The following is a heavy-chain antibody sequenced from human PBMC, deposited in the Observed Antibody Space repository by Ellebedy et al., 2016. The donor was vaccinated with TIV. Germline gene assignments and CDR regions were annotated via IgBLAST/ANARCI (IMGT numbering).Heavy chain of an antibody. CDR1: GFTFRNNS. CDR2: ISSSGTTI. J-gene: IGHJ4*02. CDR3: ARDAAGNGGKLDY. D-gene: IGHD4-23*01. Sequence: GESLKISCAASGFTFRNNSMNWVRQAPGKGLEWISYISSSGTTIYYADSVKGRFTISRDSSKNTLYLQMNSLRAEDTAVYYCARDAAGNGGKLDYWGQGALVTVSS. V-gene: IGHV3-48*01.